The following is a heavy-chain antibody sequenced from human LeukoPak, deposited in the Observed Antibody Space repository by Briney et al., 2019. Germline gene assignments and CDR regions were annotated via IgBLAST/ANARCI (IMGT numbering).Heavy chain of an antibody. CDR3: AKDRSIAAGDDAFDI. V-gene: IGHV3-48*03. Sequence: GGSLRLSCVAAGFTFSRFEMNWVRQAPGKGLEWISHISTGTYIAYTDSVKGRFTISRDNSKNTLYLQMNSLRAEDTAVYYCAKDRSIAAGDDAFDIWGQGTMVTVSS. CDR1: GFTFSRFE. CDR2: ISTGTYI. D-gene: IGHD6-13*01. J-gene: IGHJ3*02.